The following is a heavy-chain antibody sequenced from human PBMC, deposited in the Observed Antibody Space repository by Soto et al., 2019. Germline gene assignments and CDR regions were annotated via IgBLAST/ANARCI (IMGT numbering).Heavy chain of an antibody. J-gene: IGHJ2*01. V-gene: IGHV3-13*01. CDR1: GFTFSSYD. Sequence: EVQLVESGGGLVQPGGSLRLSCAASGFTFSSYDMHWVRQATGKGLEWVSAIGTAGDTYYPGSVKGRFTISRENAKNSLYLQMNSLRAGDTAVYYCARAPHGLVTYFDLWGRGTLVTVSS. CDR2: IGTAGDT. D-gene: IGHD6-6*01. CDR3: ARAPHGLVTYFDL.